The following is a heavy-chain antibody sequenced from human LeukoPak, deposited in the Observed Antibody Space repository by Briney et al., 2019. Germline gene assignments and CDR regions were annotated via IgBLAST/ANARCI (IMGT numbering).Heavy chain of an antibody. CDR1: GFPFASYV. Sequence: GGSPRLSCEGSGFPFASYVMSWVRQAPGKGLEWIAYINHDAEMIFYPDFVKGRFTISRDNAKKSLYLQMNALRYEDTAIYYCARDHDWAFDLWGQGTLVTVSS. CDR2: INHDAEMI. J-gene: IGHJ4*02. V-gene: IGHV3-48*02. CDR3: ARDHDWAFDL. D-gene: IGHD3-9*01.